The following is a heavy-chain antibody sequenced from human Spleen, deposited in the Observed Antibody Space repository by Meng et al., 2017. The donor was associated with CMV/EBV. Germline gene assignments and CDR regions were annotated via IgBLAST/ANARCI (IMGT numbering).Heavy chain of an antibody. CDR2: IYDSGQT. Sequence: VSYASIGRTTYYWAWIRQPPGKGLEWIGHIYDSGQTYYNPSLKSRLTMSIDTAKRQFSLNLGSVNAADSSVYFCARIEDNWNYALSYWGQGILVTVSS. CDR1: YASIGRTTYY. D-gene: IGHD1-7*01. V-gene: IGHV4-39*07. CDR3: ARIEDNWNYALSY. J-gene: IGHJ4*02.